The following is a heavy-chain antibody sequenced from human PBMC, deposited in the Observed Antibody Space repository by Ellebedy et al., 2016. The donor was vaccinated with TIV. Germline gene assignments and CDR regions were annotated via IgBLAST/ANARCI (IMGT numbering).Heavy chain of an antibody. D-gene: IGHD3-10*01. V-gene: IGHV4-34*01. CDR1: GGSLSGYY. Sequence: SETLSLTCAVYGGSLSGYYWSWIRQPPGKGLGWIGEIIQSGTMNYSPSLKSRGTITVDQSKNQFSLRLSSVTAADTAVYFFAGGIYGSGSVDYWGQGTLVTVSS. CDR3: AGGIYGSGSVDY. CDR2: IIQSGTM. J-gene: IGHJ4*02.